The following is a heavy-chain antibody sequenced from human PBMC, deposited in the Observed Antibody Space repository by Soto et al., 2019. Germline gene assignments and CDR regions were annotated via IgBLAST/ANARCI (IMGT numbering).Heavy chain of an antibody. Sequence: QVQLVQSVAEVKKPGASVKVSCKASGYTFTSYYMHWVRQAPGQGPEWMGIINPSGGSTSYAQKLQGRVTMTRDTSTSTVYMELSSLRSEDTAVYYCAREVERGYSYGYLEYWGQGTLVTVSS. CDR2: INPSGGST. CDR3: AREVERGYSYGYLEY. CDR1: GYTFTSYY. D-gene: IGHD5-18*01. J-gene: IGHJ4*02. V-gene: IGHV1-46*01.